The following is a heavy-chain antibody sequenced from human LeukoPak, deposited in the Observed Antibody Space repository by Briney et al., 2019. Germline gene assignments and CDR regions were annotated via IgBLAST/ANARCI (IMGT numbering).Heavy chain of an antibody. CDR3: AKYTERAFDV. CDR1: GFTFNGYA. V-gene: IGHV3-23*01. D-gene: IGHD2-2*02. J-gene: IGHJ3*01. Sequence: PGGSLRLSCAASGFTFNGYAMSWVRQAPGKGLEWVSTISPTGAGTYYADSVKGLFTISRDNSKNTLYLEMNSLRAEDTAVYYCAKYTERAFDVWGRGTTVTVSS. CDR2: ISPTGAGT.